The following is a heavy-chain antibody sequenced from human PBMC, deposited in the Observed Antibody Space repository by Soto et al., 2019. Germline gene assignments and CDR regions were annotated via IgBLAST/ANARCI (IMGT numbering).Heavy chain of an antibody. Sequence: ASVKVSCKASGGTFSSYAISWVRQAPGQGLEWMGGIIPIFGIANYAQKFQGRVTITADKSTSTAYMELSSLRSEDTAVYYCARGIAAAGTSYYYYYMDVWGKGTTVTVSS. CDR1: GGTFSSYA. V-gene: IGHV1-69*10. CDR3: ARGIAAAGTSYYYYYMDV. D-gene: IGHD6-13*01. CDR2: IIPIFGIA. J-gene: IGHJ6*03.